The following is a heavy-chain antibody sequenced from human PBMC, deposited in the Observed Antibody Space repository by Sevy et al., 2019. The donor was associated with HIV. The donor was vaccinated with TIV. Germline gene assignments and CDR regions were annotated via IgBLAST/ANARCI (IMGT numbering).Heavy chain of an antibody. CDR3: ARGWDPNGRYVNWFDT. D-gene: IGHD6-19*01. Sequence: SVKVSCKASGYTFTDYGITWVRQAPGQGLEWMGWISTYNSNKKYAQNLQGRLTMTTDTSTSTAYMEMRSLTSDDTAVYYCARGWDPNGRYVNWFDTWGQGTLVTVSS. CDR1: GYTFTDYG. J-gene: IGHJ5*02. V-gene: IGHV1-18*01. CDR2: ISTYNSNK.